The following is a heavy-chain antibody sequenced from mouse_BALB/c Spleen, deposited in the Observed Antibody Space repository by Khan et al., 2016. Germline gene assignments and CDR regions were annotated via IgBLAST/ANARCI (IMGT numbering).Heavy chain of an antibody. CDR2: INTNTGEP. Sequence: QIQLVQSGPELKKPGETVKISCKASGYSFTNYGLNWVKQAPGKGFKWMGWINTNTGEPTYAEEFKGRFAFSLDTSASTAYVQITNLKNEDTASYFCASYGSSAYFDYWGQGTTLTVSS. J-gene: IGHJ2*01. D-gene: IGHD1-1*01. CDR1: GYSFTNYG. V-gene: IGHV9-3*02. CDR3: ASYGSSAYFDY.